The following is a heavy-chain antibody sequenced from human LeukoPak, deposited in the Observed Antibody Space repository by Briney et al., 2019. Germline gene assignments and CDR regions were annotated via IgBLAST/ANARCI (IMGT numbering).Heavy chain of an antibody. CDR1: GGSISSSSYY. V-gene: IGHV4-39*07. CDR3: ARAPHLDYMDV. Sequence: SETLSLTCTVSGGSISSSSYYWGWIRQPPGKGLEWIGSIYYSGSTYYNPSLKSRVTISVDTSKNQFSLKLSSVTAADTAVYYCARAPHLDYMDVWGKGTTVTVSS. CDR2: IYYSGST. J-gene: IGHJ6*03.